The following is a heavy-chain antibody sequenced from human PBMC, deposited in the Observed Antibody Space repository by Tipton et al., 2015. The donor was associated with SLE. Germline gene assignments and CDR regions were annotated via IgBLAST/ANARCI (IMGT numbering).Heavy chain of an antibody. CDR2: IYYTGSA. CDR1: GGSISSYY. CDR3: ARDRIPVYSGSYLAGFYYGMDV. J-gene: IGHJ6*02. Sequence: TLSLTCTVSGGSISSYYWSWVRQPPGKGLEWIGYIYYTGSANYNPSLKSRVTMSVDTSKNQLSLKLSAVTAADTAVYYCARDRIPVYSGSYLAGFYYGMDVWGQGTAVTVSS. D-gene: IGHD1-26*01. V-gene: IGHV4-59*12.